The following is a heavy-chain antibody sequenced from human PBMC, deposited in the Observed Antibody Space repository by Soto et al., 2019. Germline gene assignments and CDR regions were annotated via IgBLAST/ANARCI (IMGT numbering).Heavy chain of an antibody. V-gene: IGHV1-2*02. CDR3: AREPATAKPEGVDF. CDR1: GYTFSDYS. Sequence: ASVKDSYQASGYTFSDYSIHWVRQALELGLEWMGWNNPNSGGTKYAPKFQGGVTMTRDTSITTAYMELSRLRSGDTAVYYCAREPATAKPEGVDFWGQGTLVTVSS. J-gene: IGHJ4*02. CDR2: NNPNSGGT. D-gene: IGHD1-1*01.